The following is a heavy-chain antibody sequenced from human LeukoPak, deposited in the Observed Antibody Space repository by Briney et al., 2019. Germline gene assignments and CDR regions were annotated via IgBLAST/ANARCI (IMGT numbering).Heavy chain of an antibody. V-gene: IGHV3-11*01. J-gene: IGHJ4*02. D-gene: IGHD3-3*01. CDR1: GFTFSDYY. CDR2: ISSSGSTI. CDR3: ARETSEWLFRCFDY. Sequence: GGSLRLSCAASGFTFSDYYMSWIRQAPGKGLEWVSYISSSGSTIYYAGSVKGRFTISRDNAKNSLYLQMNSLRAEDTAVYYCARETSEWLFRCFDYWGQGTLVTVSS.